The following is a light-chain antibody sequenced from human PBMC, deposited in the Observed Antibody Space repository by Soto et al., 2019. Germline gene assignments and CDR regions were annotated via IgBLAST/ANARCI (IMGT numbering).Light chain of an antibody. V-gene: IGKV3-11*01. Sequence: ILLTQSPDTLSLSPGERATLSCRAAQSVGTRLAWYQHKTGQAPRLLISGASSRATGIPDRFTGSGSETSFTLTISRLEPEDFAVYYCQQRSNWTLTFGGGTKVDIK. CDR3: QQRSNWTLT. J-gene: IGKJ4*01. CDR2: GAS. CDR1: QSVGTR.